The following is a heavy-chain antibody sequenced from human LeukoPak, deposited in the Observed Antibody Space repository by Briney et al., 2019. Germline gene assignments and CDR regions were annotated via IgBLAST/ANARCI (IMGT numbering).Heavy chain of an antibody. Sequence: PGGSLRLSCAAYGFTFRNYGMHWVRQAPGKGLEWVAIIWYDGSDKYYADSVKGRFTISRDNSKNTLYLQMNSLRVDDTAVYYCASTVGGSGTYYNDHWGQGTLVSVSS. D-gene: IGHD3-10*01. V-gene: IGHV3-33*01. CDR2: IWYDGSDK. CDR1: GFTFRNYG. J-gene: IGHJ4*02. CDR3: ASTVGGSGTYYNDH.